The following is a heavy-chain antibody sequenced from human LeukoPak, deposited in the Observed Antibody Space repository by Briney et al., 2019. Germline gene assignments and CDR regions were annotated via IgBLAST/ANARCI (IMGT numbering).Heavy chain of an antibody. D-gene: IGHD3-10*01. CDR1: GFTFNTYF. V-gene: IGHV3-15*07. CDR3: TTYMVRGTSFYGMDV. J-gene: IGHJ6*02. CDR2: IKSKTEGGTV. Sequence: PGGSLRLSCAVSGFTFNTYFMHWVRQAPGKGLEWVGRIKSKTEGGTVEYAAPVKGRFTVLRDDSRNILYLQMNSLKPEDTAAYYCTTYMVRGTSFYGMDVWGQGTTVTVSS.